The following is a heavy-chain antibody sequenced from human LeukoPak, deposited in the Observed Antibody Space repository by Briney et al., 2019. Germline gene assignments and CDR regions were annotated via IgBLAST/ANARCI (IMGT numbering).Heavy chain of an antibody. Sequence: SVKVSCKASGGTFSSYAISWVRQAPGQGLEWMGGIIPIFGTANYAQKFQGRVTITTDESTSTAYMELSSLRSEDTAVYYCASSRDSSGYANDAFDIWGQGTMVTVSS. CDR1: GGTFSSYA. J-gene: IGHJ3*02. D-gene: IGHD3-22*01. CDR2: IIPIFGTA. CDR3: ASSRDSSGYANDAFDI. V-gene: IGHV1-69*05.